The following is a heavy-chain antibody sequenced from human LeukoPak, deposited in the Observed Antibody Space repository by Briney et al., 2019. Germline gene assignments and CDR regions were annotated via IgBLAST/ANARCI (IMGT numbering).Heavy chain of an antibody. CDR3: VSWAGGNSDVASFDY. J-gene: IGHJ4*02. V-gene: IGHV1-2*02. D-gene: IGHD2-21*01. CDR1: GYIFTYYY. CDR2: ISLYSGAT. Sequence: ASVTVSLTSSGYIFTYYYTHWVGQAPGRGLEWMGWISLYSGATKLAQKFQGRGTLTRDTSIRTAYVELSNLASDDTGVYYCVSWAGGNSDVASFDYCCQGPVVIVSS.